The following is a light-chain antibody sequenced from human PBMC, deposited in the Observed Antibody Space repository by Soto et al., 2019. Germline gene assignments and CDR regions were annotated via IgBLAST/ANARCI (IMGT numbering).Light chain of an antibody. CDR3: QQYGRSQALFT. CDR1: QSVSSNY. V-gene: IGKV3-20*01. Sequence: EIVLTQSPGTLSLSPGERATLSCRASQSVSSNYLAWYQQKPGQPPRLLIYGASSRATGIPDRFSGSGSWTDFTLTISGLEPDDFAVYYCQQYGRSQALFTFGPGTKVDIK. J-gene: IGKJ3*01. CDR2: GAS.